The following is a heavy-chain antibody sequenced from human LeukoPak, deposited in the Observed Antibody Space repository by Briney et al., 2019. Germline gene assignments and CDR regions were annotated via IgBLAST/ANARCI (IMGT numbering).Heavy chain of an antibody. J-gene: IGHJ6*02. D-gene: IGHD6-13*01. Sequence: GGSLRLSCAASGFTFSSYSMNWVRQAPGKGLEWVSSISSSSSYIYYADSVKGRFTISRDNAKNSLYLQMNSLRAEDTAVYYCARGTPYSSSWYVDYYYYYGMDVWGQGTTVTVSS. CDR1: GFTFSSYS. CDR3: ARGTPYSSSWYVDYYYYYGMDV. V-gene: IGHV3-21*01. CDR2: ISSSSSYI.